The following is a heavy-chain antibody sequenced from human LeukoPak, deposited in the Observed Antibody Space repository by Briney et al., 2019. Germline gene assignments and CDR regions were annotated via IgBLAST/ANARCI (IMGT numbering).Heavy chain of an antibody. J-gene: IGHJ4*01. D-gene: IGHD3/OR15-3a*01. CDR1: GCTFSNYA. V-gene: IGHV3-23*01. CDR2: ISSDGVTK. Sequence: PADTLTLCCAASGCTFSNYAVSWGRRAPVKGLGWISTISSDGVTKYYADSVKGRFTISRDNSRNTLYLQMNSLSAEDTALYYCATHHESCRRRDCLLCDNWGHGTLVTASS. CDR3: ATHHESCRRRDCLLCDN.